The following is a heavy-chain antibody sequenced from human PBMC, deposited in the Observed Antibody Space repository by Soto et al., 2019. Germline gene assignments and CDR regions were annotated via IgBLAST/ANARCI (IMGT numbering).Heavy chain of an antibody. Sequence: PGGSLRLSCAASGFTFSSYSMSWVRQAPGKGLEWVSAISGSGGSTYYADSVKGRFTISRDNSKNTLYLQMNSLRAEDTAVYYCARRNPWSIITMIVVGNDAFDIWGQGTMVTVSS. CDR3: ARRNPWSIITMIVVGNDAFDI. J-gene: IGHJ3*02. CDR1: GFTFSSYS. CDR2: ISGSGGST. D-gene: IGHD3-22*01. V-gene: IGHV3-23*01.